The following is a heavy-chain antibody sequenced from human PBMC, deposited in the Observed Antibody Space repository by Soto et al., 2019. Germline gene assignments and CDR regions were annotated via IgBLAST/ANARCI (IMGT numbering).Heavy chain of an antibody. J-gene: IGHJ4*02. CDR1: GGTFSSYA. CDR2: IIPIFGTA. V-gene: IGHV1-69*13. CDR3: ARVFSGYSSGPLGY. Sequence: SVKVSCKASGGTFSSYAISWVRQAPGQGLEWMGVIIPIFGTANYAQKFQGRVTITADESTSTAYMELSSLRSEDTAVYYCARVFSGYSSGPLGYWGQGTLVTVSS. D-gene: IGHD6-19*01.